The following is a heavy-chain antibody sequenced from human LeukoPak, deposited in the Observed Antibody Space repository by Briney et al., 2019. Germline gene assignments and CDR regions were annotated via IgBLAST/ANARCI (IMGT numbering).Heavy chain of an antibody. V-gene: IGHV1-69*13. Sequence: SVKVSCKASGGTFSSYAISWVRQAPGQGLEWMGGIIPIFGTANYAQKFQGRVTITADESTSTAYMELSSLRSEDTAVCYCAREPLGPPGAGGINRGNPFDYWGQGTLVTVSS. D-gene: IGHD2-15*01. CDR1: GGTFSSYA. CDR3: AREPLGPPGAGGINRGNPFDY. CDR2: IIPIFGTA. J-gene: IGHJ4*02.